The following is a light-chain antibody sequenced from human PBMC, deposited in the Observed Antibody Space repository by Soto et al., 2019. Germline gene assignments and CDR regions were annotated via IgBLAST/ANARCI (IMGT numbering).Light chain of an antibody. J-gene: IGKJ1*01. CDR2: DIS. V-gene: IGKV3-11*01. CDR3: QQRSNWPPTWT. Sequence: IGVNQSPSTLSFSPGEKATLSLRASQSVSSLLAWYQQKPGQGPRLLIYDISKRATGIPARFIGSGSGTDFALTISSLEPEDFAVYYCQQRSNWPPTWTFGQGTKVEIK. CDR1: QSVSSL.